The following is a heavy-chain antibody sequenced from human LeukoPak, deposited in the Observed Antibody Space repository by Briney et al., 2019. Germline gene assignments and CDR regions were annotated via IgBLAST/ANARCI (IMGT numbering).Heavy chain of an antibody. V-gene: IGHV1-18*01. CDR1: GYTFTSYG. D-gene: IGHD6-19*01. CDR2: ISAYNGNT. Sequence: GASVKVSCKASGYTFTSYGISWVRRAPGQGLEWMGWISAYNGNTNYAQKLQGRVTMTTDTSTGTAYMELRSLRSDDTAVYYCAREDSSGDFDYWGQGTLVTVSS. CDR3: AREDSSGDFDY. J-gene: IGHJ4*02.